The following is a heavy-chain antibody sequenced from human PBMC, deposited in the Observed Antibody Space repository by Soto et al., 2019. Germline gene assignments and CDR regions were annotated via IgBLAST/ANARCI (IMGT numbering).Heavy chain of an antibody. Sequence: PSETLSLTCTVSGGSISSGGYYWSWIRQHPGKGLEWIGYIYYSGSTYYNPSLKSRVTISVDTSKNQFSLKLSSVTAADTAVYYCARDQRSWYNWFDPWGQGTLVTVSS. J-gene: IGHJ5*02. CDR2: IYYSGST. CDR3: ARDQRSWYNWFDP. CDR1: GGSISSGGYY. V-gene: IGHV4-31*03. D-gene: IGHD6-13*01.